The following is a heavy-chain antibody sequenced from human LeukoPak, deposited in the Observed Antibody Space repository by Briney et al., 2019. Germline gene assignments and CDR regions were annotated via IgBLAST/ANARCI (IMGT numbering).Heavy chain of an antibody. CDR3: ARGNSVGDIAWWFDP. Sequence: PSASVKVSCKASGYTFINHWMHWVRQAPGQGLEWVGLINPTGTATLYAQKFQGRITLTRDMSATTDYMELRSLTSEDTAVYYCARGNSVGDIAWWFDPWGQGTLVTVSS. CDR1: GYTFINHW. V-gene: IGHV1-46*01. D-gene: IGHD1-26*01. CDR2: INPTGTAT. J-gene: IGHJ5*02.